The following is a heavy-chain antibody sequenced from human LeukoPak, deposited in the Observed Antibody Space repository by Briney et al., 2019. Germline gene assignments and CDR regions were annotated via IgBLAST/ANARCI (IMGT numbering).Heavy chain of an antibody. CDR1: GYTFSRYD. Sequence: GGSLRLSCEASGYTFSRYDMSWVRQAPGRGLEGVSGLNENGLKTEYADSGKGRFIISRDNSRSTLYLQMNSLKVDDTAVYYCAKLPTVYGVADSFDMWGQGTTVIVSS. D-gene: IGHD2-8*01. V-gene: IGHV3-23*01. CDR2: LNENGLKT. CDR3: AKLPTVYGVADSFDM. J-gene: IGHJ3*02.